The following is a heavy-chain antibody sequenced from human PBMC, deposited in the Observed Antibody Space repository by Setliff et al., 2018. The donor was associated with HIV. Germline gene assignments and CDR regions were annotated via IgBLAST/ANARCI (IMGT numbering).Heavy chain of an antibody. CDR3: ARDDGNWNQGIDS. V-gene: IGHV3-74*01. CDR2: ISRDGSTT. J-gene: IGHJ4*02. D-gene: IGHD1-1*01. CDR1: GFTFNNYW. Sequence: PGGSLRLSCAASGFTFNNYWMHWVRQAPGKGLVWVSRISRDGSTTTYADSVKGRFTISRDNAKKSLHLQMNSLRADDTAVYYCARDDGNWNQGIDSWGQGTLVTVSS.